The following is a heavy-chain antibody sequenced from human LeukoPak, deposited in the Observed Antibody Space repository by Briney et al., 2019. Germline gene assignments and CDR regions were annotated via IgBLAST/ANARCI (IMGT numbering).Heavy chain of an antibody. CDR3: ARQTLGYSYGYDY. CDR2: IYYSGNT. Sequence: SETLSLTCTVSGGSISSNSYYWGWIRQPPGKGLEWIGSIYYSGNTYYNPSLKSRVTISVDTSKNQFSLKLSSVTAADTAVYYCARQTLGYSYGYDYWGQGTLVTVSS. J-gene: IGHJ4*02. V-gene: IGHV4-39*01. CDR1: GGSISSNSYY. D-gene: IGHD5-18*01.